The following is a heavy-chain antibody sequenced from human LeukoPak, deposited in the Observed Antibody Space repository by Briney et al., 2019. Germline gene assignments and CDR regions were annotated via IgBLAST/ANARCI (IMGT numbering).Heavy chain of an antibody. CDR2: ISYDGSNK. D-gene: IGHD3-3*01. J-gene: IGHJ4*02. V-gene: IGHV3-30*04. CDR3: AKARVLLEWYYFDY. Sequence: GGSLRLSCAASGFTFSGSAMHWVRQAPGKGLEWVAVISYDGSNKYYADSVKGRFTISRDNSKNTLYLQMNSLRAEDTAVYYCAKARVLLEWYYFDYWGQGTLVTVSS. CDR1: GFTFSGSA.